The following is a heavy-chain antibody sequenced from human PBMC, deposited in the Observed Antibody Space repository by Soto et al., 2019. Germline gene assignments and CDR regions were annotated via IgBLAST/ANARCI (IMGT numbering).Heavy chain of an antibody. D-gene: IGHD5-12*01. CDR1: GITFNNYA. CDR3: AKGHGGGPSTITSYFDY. CDR2: ISASGANT. V-gene: IGHV3-23*01. J-gene: IGHJ4*02. Sequence: EVQLLESGGGLVQPGGSLRLSCTASGITFNNYALSWVRQAPGKGLEWVSGISASGANTFYADSVKGRFTISRDNSKNTLCLQVNSLSADETALYYCAKGHGGGPSTITSYFDYWGRGTLVTVSS.